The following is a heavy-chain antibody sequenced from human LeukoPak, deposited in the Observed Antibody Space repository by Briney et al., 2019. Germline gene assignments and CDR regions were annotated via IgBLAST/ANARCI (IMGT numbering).Heavy chain of an antibody. J-gene: IGHJ4*02. D-gene: IGHD3-10*01. V-gene: IGHV4-39*01. CDR1: GGSITSSTSY. Sequence: PSETLSLTCTVSGGSITSSTSYWGWIRQPPEKGVEWIGSIYYSRTTYYNPSLKSRAAISIDTSKNQFSLRLSSVTAADTAVYYCERHYMGSYYNRGLDCWGQGTLLTVSS. CDR2: IYYSRTT. CDR3: ERHYMGSYYNRGLDC.